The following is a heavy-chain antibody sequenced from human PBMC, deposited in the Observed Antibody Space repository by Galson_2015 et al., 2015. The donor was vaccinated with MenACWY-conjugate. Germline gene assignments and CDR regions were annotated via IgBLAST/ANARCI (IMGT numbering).Heavy chain of an antibody. V-gene: IGHV4-59*08. Sequence: LSLTCTVSGGSISSYYWSWIRQPPGKGLEWIGYIYYSGSTNYNPSLKSRVTISVDTSKNQFSLKLSSVTAADTAVYYCARRGGEDGYNLWGQGTLVTVSS. CDR2: IYYSGST. D-gene: IGHD5-24*01. CDR1: GGSISSYY. CDR3: ARRGGEDGYNL. J-gene: IGHJ4*02.